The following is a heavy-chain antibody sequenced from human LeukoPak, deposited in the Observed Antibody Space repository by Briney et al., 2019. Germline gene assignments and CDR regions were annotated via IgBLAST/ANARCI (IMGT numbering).Heavy chain of an antibody. CDR3: ARDTYDSSGYGFDY. V-gene: IGHV4-34*01. D-gene: IGHD3-22*01. CDR2: INHSGST. Sequence: SETLSLTCAVYGGSFSGYYWSWIRQPPGKGLEWIGEINHSGSTNYNPSLKSRVTISVDTSKNQFSLKLSSVTAADTAVYYCARDTYDSSGYGFDYWGQGTLVTVSS. CDR1: GGSFSGYY. J-gene: IGHJ4*02.